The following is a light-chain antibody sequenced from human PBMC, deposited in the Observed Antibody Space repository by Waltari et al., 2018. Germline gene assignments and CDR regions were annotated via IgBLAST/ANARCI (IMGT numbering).Light chain of an antibody. CDR3: SSYTSSSTVV. V-gene: IGLV2-14*01. CDR1: SSDVGGYNY. CDR2: EVS. J-gene: IGLJ2*01. Sequence: QSALTQPASVSESPGQSITIPCPGTSSDVGGYNYASWYQQHPGKAPKLLMYEVSNRPSGVPNRFSGSKSGNAASLTISGLQAEDEADYYCSSYTSSSTVVFGGGTKLTVL.